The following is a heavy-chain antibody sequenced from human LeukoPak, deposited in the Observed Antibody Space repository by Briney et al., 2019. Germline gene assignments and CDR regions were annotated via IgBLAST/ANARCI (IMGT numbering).Heavy chain of an antibody. Sequence: ASVKVSCMASGYTFTGYYMHWVRQTPGKGLEWMGGIDPEDGEITYAQKFQGRVTMTEDTSTDTAYMELSSLRSEDTAVYFCASRLLIHLWAKDFWGQGTLVTVSS. CDR1: GYTFTGYY. CDR2: IDPEDGEI. V-gene: IGHV1-24*01. J-gene: IGHJ4*02. D-gene: IGHD5-18*01. CDR3: ASRLLIHLWAKDF.